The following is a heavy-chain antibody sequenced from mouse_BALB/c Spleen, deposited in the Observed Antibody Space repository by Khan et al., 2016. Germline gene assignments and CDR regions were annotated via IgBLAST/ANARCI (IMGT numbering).Heavy chain of an antibody. Sequence: EVQLQESGPGLVKPSQSLSPPCSVTGYSITSGYYWNWIRQFPGNKLDWMGYLSYDGRNNYNPTLNNRISITRGTPKNQFFLKLNSVPTEDTATNYCARNWEGWYCDGWGAGTTVTVS. J-gene: IGHJ1*01. D-gene: IGHD4-1*01. CDR3: ARNWEGWYCDG. CDR1: GYSITSGYY. V-gene: IGHV3-6*02. CDR2: LSYDGRN.